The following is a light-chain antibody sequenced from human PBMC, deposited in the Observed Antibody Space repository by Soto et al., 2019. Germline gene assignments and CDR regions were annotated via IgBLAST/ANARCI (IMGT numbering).Light chain of an antibody. CDR1: ESVGNW. Sequence: DIQMTQSPSSLSSSVGDRITLTCRANESVGNWLAWYQQKPGKAPKLLIYAASTLQSGVPSRFRGSRSGTVFSLTVSSLKPEDFETYYCQQANSFPLSFGGGTKVDIK. V-gene: IGKV1D-12*01. CDR2: AAS. CDR3: QQANSFPLS. J-gene: IGKJ4*01.